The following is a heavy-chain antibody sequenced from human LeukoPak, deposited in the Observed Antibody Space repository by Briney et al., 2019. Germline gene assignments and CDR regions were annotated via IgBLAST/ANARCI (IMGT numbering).Heavy chain of an antibody. CDR2: IYTSGST. D-gene: IGHD3-3*01. Sequence: SQTLSLTCTVSGGSISSGSYYWSWIRQPAGKGLEWIGRIYTSGSTNYNPSLKSRVTISVDTSKNQFSLKLSSVTAADTAVYYCARGKEGNVLRFLGRWFDPWGQGTLVTVSS. CDR1: GGSISSGSYY. V-gene: IGHV4-61*02. CDR3: ARGKEGNVLRFLGRWFDP. J-gene: IGHJ5*02.